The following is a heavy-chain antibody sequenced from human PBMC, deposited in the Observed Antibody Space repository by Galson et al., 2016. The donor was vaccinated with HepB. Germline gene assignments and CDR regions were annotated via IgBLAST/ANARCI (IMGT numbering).Heavy chain of an antibody. D-gene: IGHD2-15*01. Sequence: SETLSLTCVVHGGSFNAYYWNWIRQPPGKGLEWIGEITHSGSTKYNPSLKSRVTISIDTSKNQFSLKIYSVTAADTAVYYCAGEEVVAATLYDYWGQGTLVTVSS. CDR3: AGEEVVAATLYDY. CDR1: GGSFNAYY. V-gene: IGHV4-34*01. J-gene: IGHJ4*02. CDR2: ITHSGST.